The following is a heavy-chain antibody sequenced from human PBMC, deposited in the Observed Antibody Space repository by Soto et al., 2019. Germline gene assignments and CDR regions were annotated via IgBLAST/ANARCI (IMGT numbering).Heavy chain of an antibody. CDR3: ASRGTTITSFDY. J-gene: IGHJ4*02. Sequence: PSETLSLTCAVSGGSLYSSSRWSWVRQPPGKGLEWIGQIFHSGAANYNLSLKSRFTISLDKSENQFSLKMSSVTAEDTAVYFWASRGTTITSFDYWGQGALVTVSS. CDR2: IFHSGAA. V-gene: IGHV4-4*02. CDR1: GGSLYSSSR. D-gene: IGHD1-7*01.